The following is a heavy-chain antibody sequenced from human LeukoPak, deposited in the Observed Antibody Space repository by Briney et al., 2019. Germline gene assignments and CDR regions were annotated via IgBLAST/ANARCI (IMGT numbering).Heavy chain of an antibody. CDR2: INHSGST. CDR1: GGSFSGYY. D-gene: IGHD2-8*02. CDR3: ARGRLIAPLLVSFLRGVAFDI. Sequence: PSETLSLTCAVYGGSFSGYYWSWIRQPPGKGLEWIGEINHSGSTNYNPSLKSRVTISVATSKNQFSLKLSSVTAADTAVYYCARGRLIAPLLVSFLRGVAFDIWGQGTMVTVSS. J-gene: IGHJ3*02. V-gene: IGHV4-34*01.